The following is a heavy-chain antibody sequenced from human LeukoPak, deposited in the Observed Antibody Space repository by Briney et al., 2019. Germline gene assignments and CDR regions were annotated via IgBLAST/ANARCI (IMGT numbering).Heavy chain of an antibody. CDR2: ISAYNGNT. D-gene: IGHD2-2*01. CDR3: ARSPIVVVPAAEYYFDY. J-gene: IGHJ4*02. CDR1: GYTFTSYG. Sequence: GASVKVSCKASGYTFTSYGISWVRQAPGQGLEWMGWISAYNGNTNYAQKLQGRVTMTTDTSTSTAYMELRSLRSDDTAVYYCARSPIVVVPAAEYYFDYWGQGTLVTVSS. V-gene: IGHV1-18*01.